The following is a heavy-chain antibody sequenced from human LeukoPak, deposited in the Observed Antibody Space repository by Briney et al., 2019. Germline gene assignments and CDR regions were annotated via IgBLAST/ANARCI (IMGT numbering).Heavy chain of an antibody. CDR1: GFTFSSYA. CDR3: ARDSYSSGYYYRGGYFDY. V-gene: IGHV3-30-3*01. CDR2: ISYDGSNK. Sequence: GGSLRLSCAASGFTFSSYAMHWVRQAPGKGLEWVAVISYDGSNKYYADSVKGRFTISRDNSKNTLYLQMNSLRAEDTAVYYCARDSYSSGYYYRGGYFDYWGQGTLVAVSS. D-gene: IGHD3-22*01. J-gene: IGHJ4*02.